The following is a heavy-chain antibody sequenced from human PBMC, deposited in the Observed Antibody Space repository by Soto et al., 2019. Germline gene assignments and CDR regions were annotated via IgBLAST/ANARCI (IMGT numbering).Heavy chain of an antibody. CDR3: ARDGFGRYDGSGSEAFDI. D-gene: IGHD3-10*01. CDR1: GWTVRDKY. V-gene: IGHV3-53*01. J-gene: IGHJ3*02. Sequence: EAQLVESGGVLSQPGGSLRLACAASGWTVRDKYMNWVRQAPGKGLELVSVIFTNGKTYYADSVMGRFTISRDNFKNTLYLQMNSLRAEDTAMYYCARDGFGRYDGSGSEAFDIWGQETMVTDSS. CDR2: IFTNGKT.